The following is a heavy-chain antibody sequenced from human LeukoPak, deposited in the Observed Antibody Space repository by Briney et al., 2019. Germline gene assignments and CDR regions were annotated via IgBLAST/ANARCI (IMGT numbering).Heavy chain of an antibody. CDR3: AREGLAMVRGVLPKEAWGWFDP. Sequence: SETLSLTCTVSGNSISSGAYYWSWIRQPAGKGLEWIGRIYKTGSTNYNPSLKSRVTISVDTPKNQFSLKLSSVTAADTAVYYCAREGLAMVRGVLPKEAWGWFDPWGQGTLVTVSS. J-gene: IGHJ5*02. D-gene: IGHD3-10*01. CDR2: IYKTGST. CDR1: GNSISSGAYY. V-gene: IGHV4-61*02.